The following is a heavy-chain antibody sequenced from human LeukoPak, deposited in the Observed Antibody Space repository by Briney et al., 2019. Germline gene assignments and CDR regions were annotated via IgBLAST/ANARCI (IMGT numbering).Heavy chain of an antibody. Sequence: GGSLRLSCAASGFTFSSYWIHWVRQAPGTGLVWVSRINGDGSGTGYADSVKGRFTISRDNAKNTLYLQMNSLRAEDTAVYYCSREIRPAGTASWGQGTLVTVSS. CDR2: INGDGSGT. J-gene: IGHJ5*02. CDR1: GFTFSSYW. V-gene: IGHV3-74*01. D-gene: IGHD6-13*01. CDR3: SREIRPAGTAS.